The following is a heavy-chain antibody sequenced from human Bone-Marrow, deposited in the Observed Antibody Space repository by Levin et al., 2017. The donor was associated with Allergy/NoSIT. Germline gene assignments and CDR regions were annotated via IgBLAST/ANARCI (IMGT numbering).Heavy chain of an antibody. D-gene: IGHD3-22*01. CDR1: GGSFSGYY. J-gene: IGHJ4*02. CDR2: INHSGST. Sequence: SETLSLTCAVYGGSFSGYYWSWIRQPPGKGLEWIGEINHSGSTNYNPSLKSRVTISVDTSKNQFSLKLSSVTAADTAVYYCASADSSGYYYFDYWGQGTLVTVSS. V-gene: IGHV4-34*01. CDR3: ASADSSGYYYFDY.